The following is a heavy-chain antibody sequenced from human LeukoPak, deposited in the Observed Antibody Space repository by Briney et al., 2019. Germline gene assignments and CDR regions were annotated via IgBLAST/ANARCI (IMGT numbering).Heavy chain of an antibody. D-gene: IGHD3-10*01. J-gene: IGHJ4*02. CDR3: ARSPLYMVRGPDFDY. CDR1: GGSISSGSYY. Sequence: SETLSLTCTVSGGSISSGSYYGSWIRQPAGKGLEWIGRIYTCGSTNYNPFLTSRVTISEDTSKNQFSLKLSSVTAADTAVYYCARSPLYMVRGPDFDYWGQGTLVTVSS. V-gene: IGHV4-61*02. CDR2: IYTCGST.